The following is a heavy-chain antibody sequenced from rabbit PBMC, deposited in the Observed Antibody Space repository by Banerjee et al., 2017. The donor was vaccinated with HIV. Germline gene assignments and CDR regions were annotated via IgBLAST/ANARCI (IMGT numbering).Heavy chain of an antibody. CDR2: IDTNDGDT. CDR1: GFSFSSNW. D-gene: IGHD1-1*01. V-gene: IGHV1S45*01. CDR3: ARNYVNAFDS. Sequence: LEESGGGLVKPEGTLTLTCTASGFSFSSNWICWVRQAPGKGLEWIACIDTNDGDTDCAAWPKGRFTLSKPSSTTVTLQMTSLTAANTVTYFWARNYVNAFDSWGPGTLVTVS. J-gene: IGHJ2*01.